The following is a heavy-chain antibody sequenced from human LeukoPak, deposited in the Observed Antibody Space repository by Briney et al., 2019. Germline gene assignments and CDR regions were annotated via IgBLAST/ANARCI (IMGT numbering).Heavy chain of an antibody. V-gene: IGHV3-53*01. D-gene: IGHD6-19*01. CDR2: FYSGGST. J-gene: IGHJ4*02. CDR3: ASHSSGWYNVPRY. Sequence: GGSLRLSCAASGFTFNSNYMSWVRQAPGKGLEWVSVFYSGGSTYYADSVKGRFTISRDNSKNTLYLQMNSLSAEDTAVYYCASHSSGWYNVPRYWGQGTLVTVSS. CDR1: GFTFNSNY.